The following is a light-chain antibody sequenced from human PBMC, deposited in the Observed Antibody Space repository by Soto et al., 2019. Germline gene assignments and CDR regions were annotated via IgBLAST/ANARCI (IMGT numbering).Light chain of an antibody. J-gene: IGLJ1*01. Sequence: QSALTQPPSVSGSPGQSVTISCTGTSSDVGGYNYVSWYQQHPGKVPKLVIYDVSERPSGVPDRFSGSKSGNTASLTISGLQAEDEADYYCSLYTTASTYVFGTGTKLTVL. V-gene: IGLV2-11*01. CDR3: SLYTTASTYV. CDR1: SSDVGGYNY. CDR2: DVS.